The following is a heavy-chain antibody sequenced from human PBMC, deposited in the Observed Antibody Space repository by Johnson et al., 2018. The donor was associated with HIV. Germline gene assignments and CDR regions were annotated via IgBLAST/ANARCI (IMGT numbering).Heavy chain of an antibody. CDR2: ISSSGSTI. CDR3: ARVVTMIVMVSLHAFDI. Sequence: VQLVESGGGLVKPGGSLRLSCAASGFTFSDYYMSWIRQAPGKGLEWVSYISSSGSTIYYADSVKGRFTISRDNAKNSLYLQMNSLRAEDTALYYCARVVTMIVMVSLHAFDIWGQVTMVTVSS. CDR1: GFTFSDYY. J-gene: IGHJ3*02. V-gene: IGHV3-11*01. D-gene: IGHD3-22*01.